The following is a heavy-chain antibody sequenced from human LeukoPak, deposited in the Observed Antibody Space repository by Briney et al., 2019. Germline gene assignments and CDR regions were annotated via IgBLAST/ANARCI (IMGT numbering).Heavy chain of an antibody. CDR1: GYTFTSYD. Sequence: ASVKVSCKASGYTFTSYDINWVRQATRQGLEWMGWMNPNSGNTGYAQKFQGRVTMTRNTSISTAYMELSSLRSEDTAVYYCARVRLVGYDILTGYYSFDYWGQGTLVTVSS. D-gene: IGHD3-9*01. V-gene: IGHV1-8*01. J-gene: IGHJ4*02. CDR2: MNPNSGNT. CDR3: ARVRLVGYDILTGYYSFDY.